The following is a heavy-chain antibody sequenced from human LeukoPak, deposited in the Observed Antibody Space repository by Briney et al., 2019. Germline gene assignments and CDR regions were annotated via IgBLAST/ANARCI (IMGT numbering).Heavy chain of an antibody. CDR3: AKDNAYSSGWLYYFDY. D-gene: IGHD6-19*01. Sequence: GGSLRLSCAASGFTFSSYGMSWVRQAPGKGLEWVSAISGSGGSTYYADSVKGRFTISRDNSKNTLYLQMNSLRAEDTAVYYCAKDNAYSSGWLYYFDYWGQGTLVTVSS. V-gene: IGHV3-23*01. CDR2: ISGSGGST. CDR1: GFTFSSYG. J-gene: IGHJ4*02.